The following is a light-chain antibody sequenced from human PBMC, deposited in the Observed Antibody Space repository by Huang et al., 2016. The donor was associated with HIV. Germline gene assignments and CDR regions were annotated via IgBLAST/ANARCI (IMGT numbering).Light chain of an antibody. CDR2: AAS. Sequence: DIQMTQSPLSLSASVGDRVTITCRASQGIRNSLAWYQQKPGKAPKLLVYAASRLESGVPSWFSGSGSGTNFTLTISSLQPEDFATYYCQQYHSSWTFGQGTNVEIK. CDR1: QGIRNS. J-gene: IGKJ1*01. CDR3: QQYHSSWT. V-gene: IGKV1-NL1*01.